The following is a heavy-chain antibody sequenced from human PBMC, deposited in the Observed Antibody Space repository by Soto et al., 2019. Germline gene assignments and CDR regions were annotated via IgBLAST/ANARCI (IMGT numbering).Heavy chain of an antibody. V-gene: IGHV4-4*07. D-gene: IGHD6-6*01. J-gene: IGHJ4*02. CDR3: ARDRQLVEVYYFDY. CDR1: GGSISSYY. Sequence: SETLSLTCTVSGGSISSYYWSWIRQPAGKGLEWIGRIYTSGSTNYNPSLKSRVTTSVDTSKNQFSLKLSSVTAADTAVYYCARDRQLVEVYYFDYWGQGTLVTVSS. CDR2: IYTSGST.